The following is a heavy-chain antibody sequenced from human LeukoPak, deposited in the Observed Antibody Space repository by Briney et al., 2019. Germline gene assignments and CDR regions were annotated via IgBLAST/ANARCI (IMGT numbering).Heavy chain of an antibody. CDR1: GFTFSSYG. Sequence: GGSLRLSCAASGFTFSSYGMSWVRPAPGKGLEWGSSISSSGGDTYYADSVKGRFTISRDNSKYTLFLLMNSLRVEDTAVYYCAKAWCTSTSCYPTDYWGQGTLVTVSS. CDR3: AKAWCTSTSCYPTDY. J-gene: IGHJ4*02. CDR2: ISSSGGDT. V-gene: IGHV3-23*01. D-gene: IGHD2-2*01.